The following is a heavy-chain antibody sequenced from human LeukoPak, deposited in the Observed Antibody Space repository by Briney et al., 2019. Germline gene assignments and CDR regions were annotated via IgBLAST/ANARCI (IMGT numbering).Heavy chain of an antibody. Sequence: PGGSLRLSCAASGFTFSIYSMNWVRQAPGKGLEWVSSISSSSSYIYYAASVKGRFTISRDNAKNSLYLQMNSLRAEDTAVYYCARASSSVPDYWGQGTLVTVSS. CDR2: ISSSSSYI. D-gene: IGHD6-19*01. CDR3: ARASSSVPDY. J-gene: IGHJ4*02. V-gene: IGHV3-21*01. CDR1: GFTFSIYS.